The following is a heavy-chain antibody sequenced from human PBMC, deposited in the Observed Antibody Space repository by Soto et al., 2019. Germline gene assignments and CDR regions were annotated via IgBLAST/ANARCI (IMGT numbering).Heavy chain of an antibody. CDR3: AKEAIAATCAMFYF. V-gene: IGHV3-30*18. Sequence: PGGSLRLSCAASGFTFSSYGMHWVRQAPGKGLEWVAVISYDGSNKYYADSVKGRFTISRDNSKNTLYLQMNSLRAEDTAVYYCAKEAIAATCAMFYFWGEGTLVTVAS. CDR1: GFTFSSYG. D-gene: IGHD2-15*01. CDR2: ISYDGSNK. J-gene: IGHJ4*02.